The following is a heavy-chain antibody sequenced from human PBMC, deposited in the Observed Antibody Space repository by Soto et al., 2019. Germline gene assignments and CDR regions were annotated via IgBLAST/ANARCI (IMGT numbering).Heavy chain of an antibody. CDR3: AKQIAVAGPGGYYYGMDV. CDR1: GGSISSSSYY. D-gene: IGHD6-19*01. J-gene: IGHJ6*02. Sequence: SETLSLTCTVSGGSISSSSYYWGWIRQPPGKGLEWIGSIYYSGSTYYSPSLKSRVTISVDTSKNQFSLKLSSVTAADTAVYYCAKQIAVAGPGGYYYGMDVWGQGTTVTVSS. V-gene: IGHV4-39*01. CDR2: IYYSGST.